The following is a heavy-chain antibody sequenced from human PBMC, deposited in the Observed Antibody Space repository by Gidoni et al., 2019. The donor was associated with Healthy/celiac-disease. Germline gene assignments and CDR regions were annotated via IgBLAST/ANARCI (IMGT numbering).Heavy chain of an antibody. Sequence: EVQLVESGGGLVQPGGSLRLSCAASGFTFSSYSMNWVRQAPGKGLEWVSYISSSSSTIYYADSVKGRFTISRDNAKNSLYLQMNSLRAEDTAVYYCAREERIGSGWYVGFDYWGQGTLVTVSS. D-gene: IGHD6-19*01. CDR3: AREERIGSGWYVGFDY. J-gene: IGHJ4*02. V-gene: IGHV3-48*01. CDR1: GFTFSSYS. CDR2: ISSSSSTI.